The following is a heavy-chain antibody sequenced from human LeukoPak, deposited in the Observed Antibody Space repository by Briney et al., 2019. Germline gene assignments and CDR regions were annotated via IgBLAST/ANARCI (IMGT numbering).Heavy chain of an antibody. CDR3: ARMGHVGYGMDV. Sequence: GGSLRLSCAASGFTFSSYWMHWVRQAPGKGLVWVSRINSDGSSTSYADSVKGRFTISRDNAKNTLSLQMNSLRAEDTAVYYCARMGHVGYGMDVWGQGTTVTVSS. CDR1: GFTFSSYW. D-gene: IGHD3-16*01. V-gene: IGHV3-74*01. J-gene: IGHJ6*02. CDR2: INSDGSST.